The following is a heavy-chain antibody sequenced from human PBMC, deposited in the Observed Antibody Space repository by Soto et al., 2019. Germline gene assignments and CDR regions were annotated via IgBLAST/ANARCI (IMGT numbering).Heavy chain of an antibody. CDR1: GFTFSSYG. CDR3: ARDGRPVYYYMDA. Sequence: GGSLRLSCAASGFTFSSYGMHWVRQAPGKGLEWVAVIWYDGSNKYYADSVKGRFTISRDNSKNTLYLQMNSLRAEDTAVYYCARDGRPVYYYMDAWGKGTTVTVSS. J-gene: IGHJ6*03. V-gene: IGHV3-33*01. CDR2: IWYDGSNK.